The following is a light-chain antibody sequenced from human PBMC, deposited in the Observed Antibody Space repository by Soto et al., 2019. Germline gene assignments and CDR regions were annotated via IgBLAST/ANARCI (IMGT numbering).Light chain of an antibody. J-gene: IGKJ4*01. CDR1: QSVSSY. Sequence: EIVFTQSPATLSLSPGERATLSCRASQSVSSYLAWYQQKPGQAPRLLIYDASNRATGIPARFSGSGSGTDFTLTISSLEPEDFAVYYCQQRSSWPLLWTFGGGTKVDIK. CDR3: QQRSSWPLLWT. CDR2: DAS. V-gene: IGKV3-11*01.